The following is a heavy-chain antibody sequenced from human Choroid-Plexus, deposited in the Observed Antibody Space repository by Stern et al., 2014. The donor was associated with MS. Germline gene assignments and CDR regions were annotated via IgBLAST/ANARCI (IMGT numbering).Heavy chain of an antibody. CDR2: VSYDGSNK. CDR1: GFTFGSCA. J-gene: IGHJ5*02. D-gene: IGHD2/OR15-2a*01. CDR3: AKDRQYLTYFFDH. V-gene: IGHV3-30*18. Sequence: MQLVESGGGVVQPGRPLRLSCVASGFTFGSCAMHWARQAPGKGLEGVAGVSYDGSNKYYADSVKGRFTISRDNSQNTLYMQMSSLRPEDTAVYYCAKDRQYLTYFFDHWGQGSLVTVSS.